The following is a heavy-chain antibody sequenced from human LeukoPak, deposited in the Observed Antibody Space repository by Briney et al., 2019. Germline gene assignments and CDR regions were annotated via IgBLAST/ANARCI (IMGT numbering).Heavy chain of an antibody. CDR2: ISSSSSYI. D-gene: IGHD6-13*01. CDR3: ARDAAYSSSWYYFDY. V-gene: IGHV3-21*01. CDR1: GFTFSSYS. J-gene: IGHJ4*02. Sequence: GGSLRLSCAASGFTFSSYSMNWVRQAPGKGLEWVSSISSSSSYIYYADSVKGRFTISRDNAKNSLYPQMNSLRAEDTAVYYCARDAAYSSSWYYFDYWGQGTLVTVSS.